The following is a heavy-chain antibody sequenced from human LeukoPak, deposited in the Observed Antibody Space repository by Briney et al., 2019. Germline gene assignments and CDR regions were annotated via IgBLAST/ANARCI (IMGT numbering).Heavy chain of an antibody. J-gene: IGHJ4*02. CDR1: GGSITGCY. V-gene: IGHV4-4*07. CDR2: VYSSGVG. D-gene: IGHD3-22*01. Sequence: SETLSLTCTVSGGSITGCYWSWIRQPAGQGLEWLGRVYSSGVGNYNPSLTSRVTMSVDTSKNQFSLKLTSLTAADTAVYYCAREEFLHEIDSSGYFVYWGQGTLVTVSS. CDR3: AREEFLHEIDSSGYFVY.